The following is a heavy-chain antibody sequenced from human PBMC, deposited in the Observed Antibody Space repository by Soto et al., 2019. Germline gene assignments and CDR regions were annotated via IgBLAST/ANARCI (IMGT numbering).Heavy chain of an antibody. D-gene: IGHD3-16*01. Sequence: QIQLMQSGAEVKKPGASVKVSCKASGYTFTSYGIHWVRQAPGQRLEWTGWINAGNGNTKYSEKFQGRVTITRDTSASTAYLELSSLRSEDTAVYYCARPADYVSGFSQWGQGTLVTVSS. V-gene: IGHV1-3*01. CDR3: ARPADYVSGFSQ. CDR2: INAGNGNT. J-gene: IGHJ4*02. CDR1: GYTFTSYG.